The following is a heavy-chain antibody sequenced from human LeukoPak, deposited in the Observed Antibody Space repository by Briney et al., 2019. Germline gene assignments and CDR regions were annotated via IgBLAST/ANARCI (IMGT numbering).Heavy chain of an antibody. CDR1: GLSSGSSP. J-gene: IGHJ2*01. V-gene: IGHV3-23*01. CDR3: EERAESRVWYLDL. Sequence: GGSLRLSWDATGLSSGSSPISWVRQAPGKGLEWVSSISVGGDYIYYADSVRGRFTISRDNSKSTLYLQMNSLRAEDTAVYYCEERAESRVWYLDLWARGPLVTVSS. D-gene: IGHD6-13*01. CDR2: ISVGGDYI.